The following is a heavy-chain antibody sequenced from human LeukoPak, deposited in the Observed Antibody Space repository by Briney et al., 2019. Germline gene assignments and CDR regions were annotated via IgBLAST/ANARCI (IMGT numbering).Heavy chain of an antibody. CDR2: IHSDGSST. J-gene: IGHJ4*02. CDR1: GVTLSTYW. CDR3: ARDIYSQSGDDY. D-gene: IGHD6-13*01. V-gene: IGHV3-74*01. Sequence: GGSLRLSCVASGVTLSTYWMHWVRQAPGKGLGWVARIHSDGSSTTYADSVKGRFTISRDNAKNTLYLQMNSLRAEDTAVYYCARDIYSQSGDDYWGQGTLVTVSS.